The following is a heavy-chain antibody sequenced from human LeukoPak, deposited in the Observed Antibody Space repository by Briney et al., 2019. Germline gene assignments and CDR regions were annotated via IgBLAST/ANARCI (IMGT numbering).Heavy chain of an antibody. Sequence: SETLSLTCTVSGGSISSSSYYWGWIRQPPGKGLEWIGGIYYSGSTYYNPSLKSRVTISVDTSKNQFSLKLSSVTAADTALYYCARHVDWNYYFDYWGQGTLVTVSS. J-gene: IGHJ4*02. V-gene: IGHV4-39*01. D-gene: IGHD1-7*01. CDR3: ARHVDWNYYFDY. CDR1: GGSISSSSYY. CDR2: IYYSGST.